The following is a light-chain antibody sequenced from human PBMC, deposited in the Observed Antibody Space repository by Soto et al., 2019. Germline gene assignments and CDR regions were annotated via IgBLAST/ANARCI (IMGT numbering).Light chain of an antibody. CDR2: RNN. CDR3: AAWDDSRSGVV. Sequence: QSVLTQPPSASGTPGQRVTISCSGSSSNIGSNYVYWYQQLPGTAPKLLIYRNNQRPSRVPDRFSGSKSGTSASLAISGLRSEDEADYYCAAWDDSRSGVVFGGGTKLTVL. CDR1: SSNIGSNY. J-gene: IGLJ2*01. V-gene: IGLV1-47*01.